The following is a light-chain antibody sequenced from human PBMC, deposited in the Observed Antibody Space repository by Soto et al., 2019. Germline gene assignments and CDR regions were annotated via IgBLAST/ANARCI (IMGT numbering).Light chain of an antibody. J-gene: IGKJ1*01. CDR2: RAS. V-gene: IGKV1-5*03. CDR3: RQYRSAST. CDR1: QNINNW. Sequence: DIPMTQSPSTLSASVGDRVTITCRASQNINNWLACYQQKPGKAPKLLIYRASSLENGVPSTFSGRRSRTDFILYIISLQPDDFATYYCRQYRSASTFGQGTKVEI.